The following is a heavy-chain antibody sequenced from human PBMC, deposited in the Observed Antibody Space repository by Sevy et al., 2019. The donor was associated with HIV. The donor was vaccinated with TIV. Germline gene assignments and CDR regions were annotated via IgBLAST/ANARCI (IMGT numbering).Heavy chain of an antibody. CDR2: IKQGGNEK. Sequence: GGSLRLSCAASGFTFSSYWMNWVRQAPGKGLEWVANIKQGGNEKYYVDSVKGRFTLSRDNAKNTGSLQMNSRRAEDTAVYYCARGGPLVDAALIPWGMDVWGQGTTVTVSS. CDR3: ARGGPLVDAALIPWGMDV. D-gene: IGHD5-18*01. J-gene: IGHJ6*02. CDR1: GFTFSSYW. V-gene: IGHV3-7*01.